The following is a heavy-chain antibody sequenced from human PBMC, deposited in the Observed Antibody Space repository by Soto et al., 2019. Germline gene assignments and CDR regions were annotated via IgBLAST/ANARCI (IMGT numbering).Heavy chain of an antibody. D-gene: IGHD5-12*01. Sequence: QVQLVESGGGVVQPGRSLRLSCAASGFTFSSYGMHWVRQAPGKGLEWLAVISYDGSTKYYADSVKGRFTISRDNYKNTLYLQMNSLRAEDTAVYYCAKDPGGYGVTVLLYYMDVWGKGTTVTVSS. CDR3: AKDPGGYGVTVLLYYMDV. CDR1: GFTFSSYG. CDR2: ISYDGSTK. J-gene: IGHJ6*03. V-gene: IGHV3-30*18.